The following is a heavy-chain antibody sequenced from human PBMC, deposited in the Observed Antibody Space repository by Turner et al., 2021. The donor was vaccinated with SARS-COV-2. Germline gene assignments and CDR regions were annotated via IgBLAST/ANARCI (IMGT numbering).Heavy chain of an antibody. CDR1: GFTFGGYR. Sequence: EVPLVEYGGGLVQPGGSLKLSCAASGFTFGGYRMSWVRQAPGKGLEWVANIQQDGSEKYYVDSVKGRFTISRDNAKNSLYLQMNSLRAEDTAVYYCARDGLHYYDISAYPNLASDYWGQGTLVTVSS. CDR2: IQQDGSEK. V-gene: IGHV3-7*01. J-gene: IGHJ4*02. CDR3: ARDGLHYYDISAYPNLASDY. D-gene: IGHD3-22*01.